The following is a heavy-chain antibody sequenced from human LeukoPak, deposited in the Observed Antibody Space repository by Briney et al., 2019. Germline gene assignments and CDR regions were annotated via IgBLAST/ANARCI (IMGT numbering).Heavy chain of an antibody. CDR3: ARGPYGGNLYDACDI. D-gene: IGHD4-23*01. CDR1: GFTFSSYG. V-gene: IGHV3-33*01. CDR2: IWYDGSNK. Sequence: GRSLRLSSAASGFTFSSYGIHWVRQAPGKGLEWVAVIWYDGSNKYYADSVKGRFTISRDNSKNTLYLQMDSLRAEDTAVYYCARGPYGGNLYDACDIWGQGTMVIVSS. J-gene: IGHJ3*02.